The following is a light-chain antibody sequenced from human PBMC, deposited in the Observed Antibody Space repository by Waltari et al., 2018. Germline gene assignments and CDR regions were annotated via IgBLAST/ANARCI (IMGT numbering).Light chain of an antibody. CDR3: SSFTSSSTVV. CDR1: SSDVGGYNS. CDR2: DVT. Sequence: QSALTQPASVSGSPRQSLTISCTGSSSDVGGYNSVSWHQQHPGKAPKLLIYDVTKRPSGVSNRFSGSKSGNTASLTISGLQAEDEADYYCSSFTSSSTVVFGGGTKLTVL. V-gene: IGLV2-14*01. J-gene: IGLJ2*01.